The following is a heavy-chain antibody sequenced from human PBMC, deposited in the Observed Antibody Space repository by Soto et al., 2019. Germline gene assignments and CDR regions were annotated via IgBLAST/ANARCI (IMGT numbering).Heavy chain of an antibody. CDR1: GFTFSSYG. CDR3: AKEEYSPLGYYSGMDV. V-gene: IGHV3-30*18. J-gene: IGHJ6*02. CDR2: ISYDGSNK. D-gene: IGHD6-6*01. Sequence: GGSLRLSCAASGFTFSSYGMHWVRQAPGKGLEWVAVISYDGSNKYYADSVKGRFTISRDSSKNTLYLQMNSLRAEDTAVYYCAKEEYSPLGYYSGMDVWGQGTTVTVYS.